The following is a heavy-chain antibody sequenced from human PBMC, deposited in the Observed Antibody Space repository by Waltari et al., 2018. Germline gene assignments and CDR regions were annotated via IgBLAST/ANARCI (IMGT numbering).Heavy chain of an antibody. D-gene: IGHD2-21*01. Sequence: QVQLQQWGAGLLKPSETLSLTCAVYGGSFSGYYWSWIRQPPGKGLKWIGEINQSGSTNYNPSLKSRVTISVDTSKNQFSLKLSSVTAADTAVYYCARGHPAYCGGDCYSDAFDIWGQGTMVTVSS. CDR1: GGSFSGYY. V-gene: IGHV4-34*01. J-gene: IGHJ3*02. CDR2: INQSGST. CDR3: ARGHPAYCGGDCYSDAFDI.